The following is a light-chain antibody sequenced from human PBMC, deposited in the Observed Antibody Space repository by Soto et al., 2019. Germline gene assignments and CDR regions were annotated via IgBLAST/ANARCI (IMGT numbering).Light chain of an antibody. V-gene: IGKV1-33*01. CDR3: QQYDSLPPWT. J-gene: IGKJ1*01. CDR1: QDIGKS. Sequence: DIQMTQSPSSLSAFVGDRVTITCQASQDIGKSLNWYQQIPGKAPKLLIYDASNLEIGVPSRFRGSGSGTDFAFTISSLQPEDIATYYCQQYDSLPPWTFGQGTKVDIK. CDR2: DAS.